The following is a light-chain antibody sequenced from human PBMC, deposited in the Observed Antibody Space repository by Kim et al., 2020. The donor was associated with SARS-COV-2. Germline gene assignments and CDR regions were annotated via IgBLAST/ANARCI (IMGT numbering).Light chain of an antibody. J-gene: IGLJ3*02. V-gene: IGLV1-44*01. CDR3: AAWDDSLNGNWV. Sequence: ELTQPPSASGTPGQRVTISCSGSSSNIGSNTVNWYQQLPGTAPKLLIYSNNQRPSGVPDRFSVSKSGTSASLAISGLQSGDEADYYCAAWDDSLNGNWVFGGGTKLTVL. CDR1: SSNIGSNT. CDR2: SNN.